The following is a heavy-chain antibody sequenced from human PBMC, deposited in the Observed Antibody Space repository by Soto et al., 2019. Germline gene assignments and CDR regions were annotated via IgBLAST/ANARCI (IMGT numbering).Heavy chain of an antibody. CDR1: GGSISSSSYY. J-gene: IGHJ6*02. V-gene: IGHV4-39*01. CDR3: ARRRGYDILTGYSHFHYYYYYGMDV. Sequence: PETLSLTSTVPGGSISSSSYYRGWIRQPPGKGLEWTGSIYYSGSTYYNPSLKSRVTISVDTSKNQFSLKLSSVTAADTAVYYCARRRGYDILTGYSHFHYYYYYGMDVWGQGTTVTVSS. D-gene: IGHD3-9*01. CDR2: IYYSGST.